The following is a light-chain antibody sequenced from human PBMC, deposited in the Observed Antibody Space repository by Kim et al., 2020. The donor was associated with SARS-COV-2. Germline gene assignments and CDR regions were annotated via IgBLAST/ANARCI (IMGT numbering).Light chain of an antibody. CDR3: NSRDSNNNVL. V-gene: IGLV3-19*01. CDR1: SLRSYY. J-gene: IGLJ2*01. Sequence: VARGPTARITCQGDSLRSYYATWYQQKPGQAPILVIYGKNNRPSGIPDRFSGSSSGNTASLTITGTQAGDEADYYCNSRDSNNNVLFGGGTQLTVL. CDR2: GKN.